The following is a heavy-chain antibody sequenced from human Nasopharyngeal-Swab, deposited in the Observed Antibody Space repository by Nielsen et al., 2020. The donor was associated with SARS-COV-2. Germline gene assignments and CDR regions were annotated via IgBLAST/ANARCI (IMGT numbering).Heavy chain of an antibody. D-gene: IGHD1-26*01. Sequence: VRQMPGKGLEWVAVIWYDGSNKYYADSVKGRFTISRDNSKNTLYLQMNSLRAEDTAVYYCAGDPPSSIVGATSSGDYWGQGTLVTVSS. CDR2: IWYDGSNK. CDR3: AGDPPSSIVGATSSGDY. V-gene: IGHV3-33*01. J-gene: IGHJ4*02.